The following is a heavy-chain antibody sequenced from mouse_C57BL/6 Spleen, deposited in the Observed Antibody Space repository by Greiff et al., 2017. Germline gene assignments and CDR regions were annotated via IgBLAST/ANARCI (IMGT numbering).Heavy chain of an antibody. V-gene: IGHV1-52*01. Sequence: QVQLQQPGAELVRPGSSVKLSCKASGYTFTSYWMHWVKQRPIQGLEWIGNIDPSDSETHYNQKFKDKATLTVDKSSSTAYMQLSSLTSEDSAVYYCARRYYYGSSYGDWYFDVWGTGTTVTVSS. D-gene: IGHD1-1*01. CDR1: GYTFTSYW. CDR3: ARRYYYGSSYGDWYFDV. J-gene: IGHJ1*03. CDR2: IDPSDSET.